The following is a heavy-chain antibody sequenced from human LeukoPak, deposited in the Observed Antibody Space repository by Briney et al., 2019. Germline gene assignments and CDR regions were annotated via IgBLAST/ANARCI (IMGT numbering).Heavy chain of an antibody. D-gene: IGHD3-3*01. CDR2: INPNSGGT. J-gene: IGHJ4*02. CDR1: GYTFTGYY. V-gene: IGHV1-2*02. CDR3: ARVNDFWSEYYFDY. Sequence: GASVKVSCKASGYTFTGYYMHWVRQAPGQGLEWMGWINPNSGGTNYAQKFQGRVTMTRDTSISTAYMELIRLRSDDTAVYYCARVNDFWSEYYFDYWGQGTLVTVSS.